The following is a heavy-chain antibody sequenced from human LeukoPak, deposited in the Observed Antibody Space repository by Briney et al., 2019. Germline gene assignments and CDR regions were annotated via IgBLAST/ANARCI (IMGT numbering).Heavy chain of an antibody. J-gene: IGHJ6*03. Sequence: GGSLRLSCAASGFSFNTFWMTWVRQAPGKGLEWVANIKEDGDEKNYVDSVKGRFTISRDNAKNSLYLQLNSLRPEDTGVYFCAREDLVVVPAACHFMDVWGKGTTDIVSS. CDR3: AREDLVVVPAACHFMDV. D-gene: IGHD2-2*01. CDR2: IKEDGDEK. V-gene: IGHV3-7*01. CDR1: GFSFNTFW.